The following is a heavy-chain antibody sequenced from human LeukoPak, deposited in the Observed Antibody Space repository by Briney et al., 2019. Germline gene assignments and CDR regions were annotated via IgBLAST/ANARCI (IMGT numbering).Heavy chain of an antibody. CDR2: IYSGGST. D-gene: IGHD6-13*01. Sequence: GGSLRLSCAASGFIVSNNYINWVRQAPGKGLEWVSVIYSGGSTYYADSVKGRFTISRDSSKNTLYLQMNSLRVEDTAVYYCARFPGIANVFYYGMDVWGQGTTVTVSS. CDR3: ARFPGIANVFYYGMDV. V-gene: IGHV3-66*01. J-gene: IGHJ6*02. CDR1: GFIVSNNY.